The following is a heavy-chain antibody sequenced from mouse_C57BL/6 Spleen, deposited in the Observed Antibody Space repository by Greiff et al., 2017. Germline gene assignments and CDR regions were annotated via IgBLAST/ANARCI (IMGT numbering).Heavy chain of an antibody. V-gene: IGHV1-69*01. CDR3: ARGRGVVDFDY. D-gene: IGHD1-1*01. CDR2: IDPSDSYT. CDR1: GYTFTSYW. J-gene: IGHJ2*01. Sequence: VKLQQPGAELVMPGASVKLSCKASGYTFTSYWMHWVKQRPGQGLEWIGEIDPSDSYTNYNQKFKGKSTLTVDKSSSTAYMQLSSLTSEDSAVYYCARGRGVVDFDYWGQGTTLTVSS.